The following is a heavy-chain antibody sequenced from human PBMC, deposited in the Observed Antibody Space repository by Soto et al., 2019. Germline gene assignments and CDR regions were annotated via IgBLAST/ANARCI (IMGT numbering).Heavy chain of an antibody. Sequence: SETLSLTCSVSGDSISNLDYFWAWIRQPPGQALEYIGYIYKSATTYYNPSFESRVAISVDTSKSQFSLNVTSVTAADTAVYFCARGRYCLTGRCFPNWFDSWGQGAPVTVSS. D-gene: IGHD7-27*01. CDR3: ARGRYCLTGRCFPNWFDS. CDR1: GDSISNLDYF. CDR2: IYKSATT. J-gene: IGHJ5*01. V-gene: IGHV4-30-4*01.